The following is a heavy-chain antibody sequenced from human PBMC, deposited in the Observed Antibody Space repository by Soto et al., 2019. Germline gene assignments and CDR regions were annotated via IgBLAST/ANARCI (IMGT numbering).Heavy chain of an antibody. CDR2: IIPIFGTA. Sequence: GCPVKVSFKASGGTFSSYAISLVVQGPVQWLEWMGGIIPIFGTANYAQKFQGRVTITADESTSTAYMELSSLRSEDTAVYYCVRGSTPYYDSSGYYPSFDYWGQGTLVTVSS. CDR1: GGTFSSYA. D-gene: IGHD3-22*01. CDR3: VRGSTPYYDSSGYYPSFDY. J-gene: IGHJ4*02. V-gene: IGHV1-69*13.